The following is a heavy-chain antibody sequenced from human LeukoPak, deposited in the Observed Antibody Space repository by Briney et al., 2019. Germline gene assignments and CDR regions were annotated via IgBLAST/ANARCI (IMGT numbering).Heavy chain of an antibody. Sequence: GGSLRLSCAASGFSFSSYSMNWVRQAPGKGLEWVSAISASGGSTYYADSVKGRFTISRDNSKNTLYLQMNSLRAEDTAVYYCAKNMIRGVIMSSSFDYWGQGTLVTVSS. CDR1: GFSFSSYS. J-gene: IGHJ4*02. D-gene: IGHD3-10*01. CDR2: ISASGGST. CDR3: AKNMIRGVIMSSSFDY. V-gene: IGHV3-23*01.